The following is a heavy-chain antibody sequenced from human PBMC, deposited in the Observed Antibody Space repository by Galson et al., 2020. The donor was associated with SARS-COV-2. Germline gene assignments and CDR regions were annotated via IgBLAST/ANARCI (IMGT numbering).Heavy chain of an antibody. Sequence: ASVKVSCKALGYTFSAYYIHWVRQAPGQGLEWVGILNPLSGATTYAKKFHDRVTMTRDMSTSTVYLDLSGLRSEDTAIYYCARTRFDHGDTGFDPWGQGTLVTVSS. V-gene: IGHV1-46*01. CDR1: GYTFSAYY. CDR2: LNPLSGAT. D-gene: IGHD4-17*01. CDR3: ARTRFDHGDTGFDP. J-gene: IGHJ5*02.